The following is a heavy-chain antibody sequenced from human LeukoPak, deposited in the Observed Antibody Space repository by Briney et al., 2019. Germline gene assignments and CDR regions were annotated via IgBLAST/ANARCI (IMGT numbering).Heavy chain of an antibody. D-gene: IGHD3-16*01. Sequence: GGSLRLSCAASGFTFSSYEMNWVRQAPGKGLEWVSYISSSGSTIYYADSVKGRFTISRDNAKNPLYLQMNSLRAEDTAVYYCARGVHYGGAIDYWGQGTLVTVSS. CDR3: ARGVHYGGAIDY. CDR1: GFTFSSYE. V-gene: IGHV3-48*03. J-gene: IGHJ4*02. CDR2: ISSSGSTI.